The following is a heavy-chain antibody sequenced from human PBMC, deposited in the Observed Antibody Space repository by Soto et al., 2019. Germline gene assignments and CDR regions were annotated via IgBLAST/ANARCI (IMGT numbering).Heavy chain of an antibody. CDR2: ISGSGGST. D-gene: IGHD2-15*01. V-gene: IGHV3-23*01. Sequence: EVQLLESGGGLVQPGGSLRLSCAASGFTFSSYAMGWVRQAPGEGLEWVSAISGSGGSTYYADSVKGRFTISRDNSKNTLYLQMNSLRAEDSAVYYCAKDTKDIVVLVADYWGQGTLVTVSS. CDR3: AKDTKDIVVLVADY. CDR1: GFTFSSYA. J-gene: IGHJ4*02.